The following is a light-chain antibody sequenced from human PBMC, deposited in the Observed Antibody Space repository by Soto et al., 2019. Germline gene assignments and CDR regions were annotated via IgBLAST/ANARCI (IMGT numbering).Light chain of an antibody. J-gene: IGKJ3*01. CDR1: QSGSSSY. CDR3: QQYGSSPYT. V-gene: IGKV3-20*01. CDR2: RAS. Sequence: EVALTQSPGTLSSSPWERATLSCRASQSGSSSYLAWYQQKPGQAPWLLLYRASSRATGIPDRFRGSGSGTDFTLTITRLEPEDFAVYYCQQYGSSPYTFGHGTKVDI.